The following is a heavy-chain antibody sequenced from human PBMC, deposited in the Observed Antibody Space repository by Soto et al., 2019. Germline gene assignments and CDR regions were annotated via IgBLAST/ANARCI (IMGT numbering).Heavy chain of an antibody. CDR2: IYYSGST. V-gene: IGHV4-61*01. Sequence: AEDRPPPFAVSGGPVRCGTLCWARLPQPPGKGLEWIGYIYYSGSTNYNPSLKSRVTISVDTSKNQFSLKLSSVTAADTAVYYCARGSMITFGGVIPEPAFDIWGQGTMVS. CDR1: GGPVRCGTLC. D-gene: IGHD3-16*02. J-gene: IGHJ3*02. CDR3: ARGSMITFGGVIPEPAFDI.